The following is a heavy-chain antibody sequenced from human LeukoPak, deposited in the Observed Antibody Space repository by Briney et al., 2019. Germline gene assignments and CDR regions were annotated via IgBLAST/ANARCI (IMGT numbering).Heavy chain of an antibody. D-gene: IGHD3-22*01. Sequence: SVKVSCKASGGTFSSYAISWVRQAPGQGLEWMGGIIPIFGTANYAQKFQGRVTITADESTSTAYMELSSLRSEDTAVYYCARAVNPYRSGCCRGVCNWFDPWGQGTLVTVSS. CDR3: ARAVNPYRSGCCRGVCNWFDP. CDR1: GGTFSSYA. J-gene: IGHJ5*02. CDR2: IIPIFGTA. V-gene: IGHV1-69*01.